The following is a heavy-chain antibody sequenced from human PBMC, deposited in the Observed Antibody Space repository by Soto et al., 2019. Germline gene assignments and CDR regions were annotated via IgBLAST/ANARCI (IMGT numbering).Heavy chain of an antibody. CDR3: ARVFSMVVVAPGY. Sequence: SVNGSCKAAGCTFSSSAIRWVRQAPGQGLEWMGGIIPIFGTANYAQKFQGRVTITADESTSTAYMELSSLRSEDTAVYYCARVFSMVVVAPGYWGQGTLVTVSS. CDR1: GCTFSSSA. J-gene: IGHJ4*02. V-gene: IGHV1-69*13. CDR2: IIPIFGTA. D-gene: IGHD3-22*01.